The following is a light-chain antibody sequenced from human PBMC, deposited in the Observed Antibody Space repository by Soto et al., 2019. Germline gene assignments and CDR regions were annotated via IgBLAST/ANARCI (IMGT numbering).Light chain of an antibody. CDR1: QSISSGY. V-gene: IGKV3-20*01. Sequence: EIVLTQSPGTLSLSPGERATLSYRASQSISSGYLTWYQQKPGQAPRLLIYGASSRATGIPDRFTGSGSGTDFTLTISRLEPEDFAVYYCQQYGSSYRYTFGQGTKLELK. CDR3: QQYGSSYRYT. J-gene: IGKJ2*01. CDR2: GAS.